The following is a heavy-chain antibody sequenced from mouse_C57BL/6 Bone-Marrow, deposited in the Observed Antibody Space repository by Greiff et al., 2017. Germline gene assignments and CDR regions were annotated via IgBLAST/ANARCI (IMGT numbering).Heavy chain of an antibody. CDR2: IHPSDSDT. CDR3: ARGGYNVFDY. D-gene: IGHD2-2*01. CDR1: GYTFTSYW. Sequence: QVQLQQPGAELVKPGASVKVSCKASGYTFTSYWMHWVQQSPGQGLEWIGSIHPSDSDTNYNQKFKGKATLTIDKSSSTAYMQLSSLTSEDSAVYYCARGGYNVFDYWGQGTNHTDSS. J-gene: IGHJ2*01. V-gene: IGHV1-74*01.